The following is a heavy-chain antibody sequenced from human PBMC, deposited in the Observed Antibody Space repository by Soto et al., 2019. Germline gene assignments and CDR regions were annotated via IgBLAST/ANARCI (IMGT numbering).Heavy chain of an antibody. CDR3: ARDPGGYSYGHLFDY. CDR2: ISSSGSTI. CDR1: GFTFSSYE. Sequence: GGSLRLSCAASGFTFSSYEMNWVRQAPGKGLEWVSYISSSGSTIYYADSVKGRFTISRDNAKNSLYLQMNSLSAEDTAVYYCARDPGGYSYGHLFDYWGQGTLVTVSS. D-gene: IGHD5-18*01. J-gene: IGHJ4*02. V-gene: IGHV3-48*03.